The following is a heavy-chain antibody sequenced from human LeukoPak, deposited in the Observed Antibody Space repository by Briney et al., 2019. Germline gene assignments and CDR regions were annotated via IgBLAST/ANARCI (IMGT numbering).Heavy chain of an antibody. CDR2: ISGSDDST. CDR3: ATLMVRGVNFDY. Sequence: PGGSLRLSCAASGFTFSTYAMSWVRQAPGKGLEWVSAISGSDDSTYYADSVKGRFTISRDSSKNTLYLQMNNLRAEDTAVYYCATLMVRGVNFDYWGQGTLVTVSS. D-gene: IGHD3-10*01. CDR1: GFTFSTYA. V-gene: IGHV3-23*01. J-gene: IGHJ4*02.